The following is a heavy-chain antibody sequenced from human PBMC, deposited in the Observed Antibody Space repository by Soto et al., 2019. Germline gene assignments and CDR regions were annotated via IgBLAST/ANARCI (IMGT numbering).Heavy chain of an antibody. CDR2: IIPMFGTP. D-gene: IGHD4-17*01. CDR1: GGSVNSHA. J-gene: IGHJ3*02. CDR3: ARSRNVAEFNDYGGNYHGFDI. V-gene: IGHV1-69*01. Sequence: QVQLEQSGAEVKKAGSSVKVSCKAFGGSVNSHAISWVRQAPGQGLEWMGGIIPMFGTPTYAQRFQAGVTISADESTSTVYLDLSSLRSEDTAMYYCARSRNVAEFNDYGGNYHGFDIWGQGIMVTVSS.